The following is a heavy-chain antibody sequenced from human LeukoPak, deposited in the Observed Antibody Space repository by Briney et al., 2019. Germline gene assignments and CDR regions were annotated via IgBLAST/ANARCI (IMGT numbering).Heavy chain of an antibody. CDR2: IYTSGST. Sequence: GGSLRLSCAASGFSVSSTYMSWVRQAPGKGLEWVSLIYTSGSTFYADSEMGRFTISRDNSKSTLFLQMNSLRAEDSAVYCCTRDRAGTQSWVEFDLWGQGTLVTVSS. D-gene: IGHD3-10*01. J-gene: IGHJ5*02. CDR1: GFSVSSTY. CDR3: TRDRAGTQSWVEFDL. V-gene: IGHV3-66*03.